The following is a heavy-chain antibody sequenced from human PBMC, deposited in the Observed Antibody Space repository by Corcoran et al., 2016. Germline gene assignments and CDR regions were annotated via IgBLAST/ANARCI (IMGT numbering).Heavy chain of an antibody. Sequence: QVQLVESGGGVVQPERSLRLSCAASGFIFSRYDMHWVRQAPGKGLEWVAVISYDGSNKYYADSVKGRFTVSRDNSKNTLYLQMNSLRAEDTAVYYCAKEGEEDYWGQGALVTVSS. D-gene: IGHD3-16*01. J-gene: IGHJ4*02. V-gene: IGHV3-30*18. CDR3: AKEGEEDY. CDR2: ISYDGSNK. CDR1: GFIFSRYD.